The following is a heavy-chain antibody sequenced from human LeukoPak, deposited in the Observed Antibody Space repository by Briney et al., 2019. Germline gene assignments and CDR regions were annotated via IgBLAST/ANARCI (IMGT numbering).Heavy chain of an antibody. CDR3: AVAIGYSSSWYRAEYFQH. CDR2: INHSGST. Sequence: SETLSLTCAVYGGSFCGYYWSWIREPPGKGLEWIGEINHSGSTNYNPSLKSRVTISVDTSKNQFSLKLSSVTAADTAVYYCAVAIGYSSSWYRAEYFQHWGQGTLVTVSS. J-gene: IGHJ1*01. CDR1: GGSFCGYY. D-gene: IGHD6-13*01. V-gene: IGHV4-34*01.